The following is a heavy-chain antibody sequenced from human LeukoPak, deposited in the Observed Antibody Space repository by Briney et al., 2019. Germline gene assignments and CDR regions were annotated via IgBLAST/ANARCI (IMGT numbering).Heavy chain of an antibody. CDR1: GFTFSSYA. J-gene: IGHJ4*02. D-gene: IGHD2-21*01. CDR3: ARASGPFDY. Sequence: GGSLRLSCAASGFTFSSYAMSWVRQAPGKGVEWVSTIGGNGGSTYYVDAVKVRFTISRDNSKNTLYLQMNSLRAEDTAVYSCARASGPFDYWGEGPLVTVFS. V-gene: IGHV3-23*01. CDR2: IGGNGGST.